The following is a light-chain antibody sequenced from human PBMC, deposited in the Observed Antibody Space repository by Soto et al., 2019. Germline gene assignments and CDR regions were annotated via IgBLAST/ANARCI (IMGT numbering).Light chain of an antibody. J-gene: IGLJ1*01. Sequence: QSALTQSPSASGSPGQSVTISCTGTSSDVGGYNYVSWYQQYPGKAPKLMIYEVSKRPSGVPDRFSGSKSGNTASLTVSGLQAEDEADYYCSSYAGSKGVFGTGTKLTVL. CDR1: SSDVGGYNY. CDR3: SSYAGSKGV. CDR2: EVS. V-gene: IGLV2-8*01.